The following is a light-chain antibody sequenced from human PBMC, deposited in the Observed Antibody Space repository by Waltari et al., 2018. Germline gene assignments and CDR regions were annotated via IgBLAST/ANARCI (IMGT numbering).Light chain of an antibody. CDR2: DDT. J-gene: IGLJ2*01. CDR1: DIRSQS. Sequence: YVVTQPTSVSVAPGQTARITCGGNDIRSQSVHWYQQKPGQAPLLIVYDDTDRPSGNPERFSGSNSGNAATLTISSVEAGDEADYYCQVWDINNDQVVFGGGTKVTVL. CDR3: QVWDINNDQVV. V-gene: IGLV3-21*02.